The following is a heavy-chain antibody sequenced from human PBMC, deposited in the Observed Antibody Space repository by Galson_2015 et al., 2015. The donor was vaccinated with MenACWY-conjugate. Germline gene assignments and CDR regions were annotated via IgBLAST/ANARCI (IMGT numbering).Heavy chain of an antibody. V-gene: IGHV4-59*01. Sequence: ETLSLTCTLSGGSLSGYYWTWIRQPPGKGLEWIGDIYYSGSTNSNPSLRNRDTISVDTPKNQFSLKLSSVTAADTAVYYCARGGLVGRTRLNAFDIWGQGTMVTVSS. CDR2: IYYSGST. D-gene: IGHD1-26*01. CDR3: ARGGLVGRTRLNAFDI. J-gene: IGHJ3*02. CDR1: GGSLSGYY.